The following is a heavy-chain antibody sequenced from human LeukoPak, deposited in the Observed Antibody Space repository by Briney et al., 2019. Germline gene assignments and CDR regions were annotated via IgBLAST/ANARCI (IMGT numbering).Heavy chain of an antibody. D-gene: IGHD1-26*01. Sequence: ASVKVSCKASGYTFTGYYMHWVRQAPGQGLEWMGWINPNSGGTNYAQTFQGRVTMTWDTSISTAYMELTRLTSDDTAVYSCARDGPLWELSDYWGQGTLVTVSS. J-gene: IGHJ4*02. CDR3: ARDGPLWELSDY. CDR2: INPNSGGT. V-gene: IGHV1-2*02. CDR1: GYTFTGYY.